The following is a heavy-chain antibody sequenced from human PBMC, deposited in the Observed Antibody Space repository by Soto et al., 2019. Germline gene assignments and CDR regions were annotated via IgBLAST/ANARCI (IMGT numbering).Heavy chain of an antibody. CDR3: AREETFNTCYYYVAGDSYYHALDV. Sequence: LRLSCAAPGSTFSSYTFHWVRQAPGKGLEWVSCITGSGDLTHYAESVQGRFTISRDQSRNMLYLQMKSRRVEDTAVYYCAREETFNTCYYYVAGDSYYHALDVWGQGTTVTVSS. J-gene: IGHJ6*02. D-gene: IGHD3-16*01. CDR1: GSTFSSYT. V-gene: IGHV3-23*01. CDR2: ITGSGDLT.